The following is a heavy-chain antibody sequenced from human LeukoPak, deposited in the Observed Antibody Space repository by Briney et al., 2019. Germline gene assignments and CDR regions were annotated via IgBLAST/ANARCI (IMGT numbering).Heavy chain of an antibody. CDR1: GFTFSRHG. CDR3: ARDRVSSSYRDYGMDV. J-gene: IGHJ6*02. V-gene: IGHV3-30*03. Sequence: GGSLRLSCAPYGFTFSRHGMHWVRQAPGKGLEWVAIISNDGSRKYYAHSVEGRFTISRDNSKNTLYLQMNSLRAEDTAVYYCARDRVSSSYRDYGMDVWGQGTTVTVSS. CDR2: ISNDGSRK. D-gene: IGHD6-13*01.